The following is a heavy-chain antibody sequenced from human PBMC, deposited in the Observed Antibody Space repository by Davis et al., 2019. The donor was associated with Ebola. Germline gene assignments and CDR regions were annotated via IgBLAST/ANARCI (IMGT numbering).Heavy chain of an antibody. CDR3: ARGPSIRAFDI. CDR1: VGSFRGYY. J-gene: IGHJ3*02. CDR2: INHSGST. D-gene: IGHD2-21*01. V-gene: IGHV4-34*01. Sequence: SQTLSLTCAVYVGSFRGYYWSWIRQPPGKGLEWIGEINHSGSTNYNPSLKSRVTISVDTSKNQFSLKLSSVTAADTAVYYCARGPSIRAFDIWGQGTMVTVSS.